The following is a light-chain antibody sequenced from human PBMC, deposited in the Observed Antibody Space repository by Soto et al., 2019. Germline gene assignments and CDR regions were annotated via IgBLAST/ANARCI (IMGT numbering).Light chain of an antibody. CDR2: GAS. CDR1: QSVNTN. J-gene: IGKJ1*01. V-gene: IGKV3-15*01. CDR3: QQYNNWPSWT. Sequence: VVTHSAGAVSGKQGEKAMVSCGVSQSVNTNFAWYQQKPGQAPRLLIYGASTRATGIPARFSGSGSGTEFTLTISSPQSEDFAVYYCQQYNNWPSWTFGQG.